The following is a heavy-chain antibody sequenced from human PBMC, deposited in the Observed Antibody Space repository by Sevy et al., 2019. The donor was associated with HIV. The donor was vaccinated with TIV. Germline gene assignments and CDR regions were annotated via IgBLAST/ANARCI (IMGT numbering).Heavy chain of an antibody. CDR1: GFSFRDYA. Sequence: GGSLRLSCVASGFSFRDYALHWVRQGPGKGLEWVAVVSFDGGNKYYPDSVKGRFTVSRDNSKNTLFLQMDSRRGEDTAVYYCARGPYSSGLRFDYWGQGTLVTVSS. V-gene: IGHV3-30*04. D-gene: IGHD6-19*01. CDR3: ARGPYSSGLRFDY. J-gene: IGHJ4*02. CDR2: VSFDGGNK.